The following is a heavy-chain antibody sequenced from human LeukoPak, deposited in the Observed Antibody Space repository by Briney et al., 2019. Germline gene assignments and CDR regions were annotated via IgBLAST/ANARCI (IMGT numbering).Heavy chain of an antibody. Sequence: ASVKVSCKASGGTFSSYAISWVRQAPGQGLEWMGIINPSGGSTSYAQKFQGRVTMTRDMSTSTVYMELSRLRSDDTAVYYCAREAYSKAKDYWGQGTLVTVSS. CDR1: GGTFSSYA. D-gene: IGHD2-15*01. CDR2: INPSGGST. V-gene: IGHV1-46*01. CDR3: AREAYSKAKDY. J-gene: IGHJ4*02.